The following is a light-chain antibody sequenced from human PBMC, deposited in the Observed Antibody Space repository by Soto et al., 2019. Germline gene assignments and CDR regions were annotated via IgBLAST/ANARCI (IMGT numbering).Light chain of an antibody. CDR3: AVWDDFLNAWV. CDR2: SNN. J-gene: IGLJ3*02. CDR1: SSNIGGNT. V-gene: IGLV1-44*01. Sequence: QSVLTQPPSASGTPGQRVTISCSGSSSNIGGNTVNWYQQFPGAAPKLLIYSNNQRSSGVPDRFSGSKSGTSASLAISGLQSEDEADYYCAVWDDFLNAWVFGGGTQLPS.